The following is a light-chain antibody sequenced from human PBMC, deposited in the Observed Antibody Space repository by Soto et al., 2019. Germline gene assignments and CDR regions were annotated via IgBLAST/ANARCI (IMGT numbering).Light chain of an antibody. Sequence: DIQMTQSPFSLSASVGDRVTITCRASQSISSYLNWYQQKPGKAPKLLIYAASSLQSGVPSRFSGSGSGTDFTLTISSLQPEDFGTYYCQQSYSTPLTFGGGTKVDIK. CDR2: AAS. CDR1: QSISSY. V-gene: IGKV1-39*01. J-gene: IGKJ4*01. CDR3: QQSYSTPLT.